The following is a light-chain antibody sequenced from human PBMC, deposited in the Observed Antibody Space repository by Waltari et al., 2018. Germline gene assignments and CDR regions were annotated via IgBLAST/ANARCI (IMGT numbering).Light chain of an antibody. CDR2: DVT. Sequence: QSALTQPRSVSGSPGQSVTISCTGTSSDVGGYDYVSWYQHPPGKAPKLMICDVTKRPSGVPDRFSDSKSGNTASLTISGLQAEDEADYYCCSYAGSYTHVVFGGGTKLTVL. CDR3: CSYAGSYTHVV. J-gene: IGLJ2*01. CDR1: SSDVGGYDY. V-gene: IGLV2-11*01.